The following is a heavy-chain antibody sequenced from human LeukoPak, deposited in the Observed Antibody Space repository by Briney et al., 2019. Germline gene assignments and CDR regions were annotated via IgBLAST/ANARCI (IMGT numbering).Heavy chain of an antibody. Sequence: PGGSLRLSCAASGFTFSSYWMHWVRQAPGKGLVWVSRINSDGSSTSYADSVKGRFTISRDNAKNTLYLQMNSLRAEDTALYYCAKSIEGSGSYYDSYFDYWGQGTLVTVSS. J-gene: IGHJ4*02. CDR2: INSDGSST. CDR1: GFTFSSYW. D-gene: IGHD3-10*01. CDR3: AKSIEGSGSYYDSYFDY. V-gene: IGHV3-74*01.